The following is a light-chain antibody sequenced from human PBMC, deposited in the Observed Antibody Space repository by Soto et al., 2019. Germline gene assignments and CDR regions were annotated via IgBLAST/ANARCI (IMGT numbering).Light chain of an antibody. CDR3: AAWDDGLSGRVV. CDR1: SSNIGSNY. V-gene: IGLV1-47*01. CDR2: RNN. J-gene: IGLJ2*01. Sequence: QSVLTQPPSASGTPGQRVTISCSGSSSNIGSNYVYWYQQLPGTAPKLLIYRNNQRPSGVPDRFSGSKSGTSASLAISGRRSEDEADYYCAAWDDGLSGRVVFGGGTKLTVL.